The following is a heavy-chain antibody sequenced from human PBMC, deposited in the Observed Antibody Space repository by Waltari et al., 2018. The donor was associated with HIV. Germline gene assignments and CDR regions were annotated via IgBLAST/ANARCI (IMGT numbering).Heavy chain of an antibody. J-gene: IGHJ4*02. CDR2: IYYSGST. D-gene: IGHD5-18*01. Sequence: QVQLQESGPGLVKPSETLSLTCTVSGGSISSYYWSWIRQPPGKGLEWIGYIYYSGSTNYNPSLKSRVTISVDTSKNQFSLKLSSVTAADTAVYYCARGGLGYGYKSHWGQGTLVTVSS. CDR3: ARGGLGYGYKSH. CDR1: GGSISSYY. V-gene: IGHV4-59*01.